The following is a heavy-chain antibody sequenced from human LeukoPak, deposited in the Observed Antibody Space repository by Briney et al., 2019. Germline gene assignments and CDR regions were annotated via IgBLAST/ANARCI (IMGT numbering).Heavy chain of an antibody. Sequence: SVKVSCKASGGTFSSYAISWVRQAPGQGLEWMGGIITIFGTANYAQKFQGRVTITADESTSTAYMELSSLRSEDTAVYYCAGSTVTRLAEYFQHWGQGTLVTVSS. CDR3: AGSTVTRLAEYFQH. V-gene: IGHV1-69*13. CDR2: IITIFGTA. D-gene: IGHD4-17*01. CDR1: GGTFSSYA. J-gene: IGHJ1*01.